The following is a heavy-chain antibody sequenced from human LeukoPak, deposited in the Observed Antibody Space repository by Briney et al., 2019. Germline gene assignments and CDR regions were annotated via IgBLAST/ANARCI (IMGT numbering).Heavy chain of an antibody. CDR1: GSTFSSYS. D-gene: IGHD2-15*01. Sequence: GGSLRLSCAASGSTFSSYSMNWVRQAPGKGLEWVSSISSSSSYIYYADSVKGRFTISRDNAKNSLYLQMNSLRAEDTAVYYCAKSTPAQTRVDYFDYWGQGTLVTVSS. CDR2: ISSSSSYI. CDR3: AKSTPAQTRVDYFDY. V-gene: IGHV3-21*04. J-gene: IGHJ4*02.